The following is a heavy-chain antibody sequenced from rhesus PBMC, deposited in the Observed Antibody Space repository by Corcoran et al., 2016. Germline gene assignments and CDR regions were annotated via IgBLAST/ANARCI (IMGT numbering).Heavy chain of an antibody. CDR3: ARSVAAAIDY. D-gene: IGHD6-25*01. J-gene: IGHJ4*01. Sequence: QVQLQESGPGLVKPSETLSLTCAVSGGSFSSYWWRWIRQPPGKGLEWIGEINGNSGSTNYNPSLKSRVTISKDASKNQFSLKLSSVTAADTAVYYCARSVAAAIDYWGQGVLVTVSS. CDR2: INGNSGST. V-gene: IGHV4-80*01. CDR1: GGSFSSYW.